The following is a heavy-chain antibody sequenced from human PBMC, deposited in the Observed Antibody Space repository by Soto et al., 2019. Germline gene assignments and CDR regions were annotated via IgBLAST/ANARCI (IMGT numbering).Heavy chain of an antibody. Sequence: QVQLVQSGAEVKRPGSSVKVSCESSGDTFNSYLISWVRQAPGQGLEWMGGIIPIIRVTHYAQRFQGRVTISTTRSNGTAYLELTNLLFAITALYYCARESMCAKGANHWRHGPPVTVSP. J-gene: IGHJ5*02. D-gene: IGHD3-16*01. CDR1: GDTFNSYL. CDR3: ARESMCAKGANH. CDR2: IIPIIRVT. V-gene: IGHV1-69*17.